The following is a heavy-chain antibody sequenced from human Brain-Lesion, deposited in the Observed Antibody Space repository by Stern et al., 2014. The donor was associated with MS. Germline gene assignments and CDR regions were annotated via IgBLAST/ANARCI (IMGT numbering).Heavy chain of an antibody. CDR2: IYYSGFT. J-gene: IGHJ4*02. CDR1: GGSISSSTYY. D-gene: IGHD1-26*01. Sequence: QVHLVESGPGLVKPSETLSLTCTVSGGSISSSTYYWAWIRQPPGKGLEWIGNIYYSGFTYYNPSLKSRVPISVDMSKNQFSLKLSSVPAADTAIYYCARHDSVPRPSQLYSARDRGPGYFDYWGQGTLVTVSS. V-gene: IGHV4-39*01. CDR3: ARHDSVPRPSQLYSARDRGPGYFDY.